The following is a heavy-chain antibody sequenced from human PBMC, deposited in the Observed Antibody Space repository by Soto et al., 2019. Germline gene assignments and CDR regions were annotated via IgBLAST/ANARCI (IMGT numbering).Heavy chain of an antibody. D-gene: IGHD6-13*01. Sequence: GSLRLSCAASGFTFDDHTMHWVRQAPGKGLEWVSLITWDGGSRHYVDSVKGRFTISRDNSKGSLYLQMNSLTTEDTALYYCAKERRGQAEGSSWSYFDYWGQGTLVTVSS. CDR3: AKERRGQAEGSSWSYFDY. CDR1: GFTFDDHT. V-gene: IGHV3-43*01. J-gene: IGHJ4*02. CDR2: ITWDGGSR.